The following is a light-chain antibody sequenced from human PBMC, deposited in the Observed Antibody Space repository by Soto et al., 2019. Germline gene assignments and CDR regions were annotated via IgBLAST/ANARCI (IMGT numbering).Light chain of an antibody. CDR3: QAWESGSAHVV. CDR1: NIGSKG. V-gene: IGLV3-21*01. J-gene: IGLJ2*01. Sequence: SYELTQPPSVSVAPGKTASISCGGNNIGSKGVHWYQQKPGQAPVLVIYSDTDLPPVIHERFSGSNSANLATLTISRVEAGYEADYYCQAWESGSAHVVFGGGTKLTVL. CDR2: SDT.